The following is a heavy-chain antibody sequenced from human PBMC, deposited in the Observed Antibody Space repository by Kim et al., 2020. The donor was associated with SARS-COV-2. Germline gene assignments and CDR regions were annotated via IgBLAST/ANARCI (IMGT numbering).Heavy chain of an antibody. D-gene: IGHD5-12*01. CDR3: ARSNDGYKVDY. J-gene: IGHJ4*02. V-gene: IGHV4-30-2*04. Sequence: TYYTPSLKSRVTISVDTSKNRFSLKLSSVTAADTAVYYCARSNDGYKVDYWGQGTLVTVSS. CDR2: T.